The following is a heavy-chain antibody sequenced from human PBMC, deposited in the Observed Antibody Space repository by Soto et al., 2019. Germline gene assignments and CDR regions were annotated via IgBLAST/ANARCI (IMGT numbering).Heavy chain of an antibody. Sequence: GGSLRLSCVASGFTFDDYAMHWVRKAPGKGLEWVSTISGNGANTHYADSVKGRFSISRDTSKNTLYIQMNSLRAEDTAVYYCAKDYGSSRYFFDYWGQGALVTVSS. D-gene: IGHD6-19*01. CDR1: GFTFDDYA. CDR3: AKDYGSSRYFFDY. J-gene: IGHJ4*02. V-gene: IGHV3-23*01. CDR2: ISGNGANT.